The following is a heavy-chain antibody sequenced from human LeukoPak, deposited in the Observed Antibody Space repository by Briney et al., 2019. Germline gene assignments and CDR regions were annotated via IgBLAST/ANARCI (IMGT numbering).Heavy chain of an antibody. V-gene: IGHV4-59*01. Sequence: SETLSFTCTVSGGSISSYYWSWIRQPPGKGLEWIGYIYYSGSTNYNPSLKSRVTISVDTSKNQFSLKLSSVTAADTAVYYCARAASIVHDAFDIWGQGTMVTVSS. D-gene: IGHD1-1*01. J-gene: IGHJ3*02. CDR3: ARAASIVHDAFDI. CDR1: GGSISSYY. CDR2: IYYSGST.